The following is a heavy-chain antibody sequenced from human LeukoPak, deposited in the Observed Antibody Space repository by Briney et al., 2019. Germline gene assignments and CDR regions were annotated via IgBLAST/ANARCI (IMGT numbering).Heavy chain of an antibody. Sequence: SKTLSLTCTVSGGSISSYYWSWIRQPPGKGLEWIGYIYYSGSTNYNPSLKSRVTISVGTSKNQFSLKLSSVTAADTAVYYCARGAMAFYYYYGMDVWGQGTTVTVSS. CDR2: IYYSGST. CDR3: ARGAMAFYYYYGMDV. CDR1: GGSISSYY. J-gene: IGHJ6*02. V-gene: IGHV4-59*01. D-gene: IGHD5-18*01.